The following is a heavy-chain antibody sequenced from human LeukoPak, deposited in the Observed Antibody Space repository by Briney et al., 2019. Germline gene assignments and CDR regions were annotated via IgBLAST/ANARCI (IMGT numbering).Heavy chain of an antibody. CDR2: ISGSGGST. J-gene: IGHJ3*02. Sequence: PGGSLRLSCAASGFTFSSYAMSWVRQAPGKGLEWVSAISGSGGSTYYADFVKGRFTISRDNSKNTLYLQMNSLRAEDTAVYYCAKGGRSYHDAFDIWGQGTMVTVSS. V-gene: IGHV3-23*01. D-gene: IGHD1-26*01. CDR1: GFTFSSYA. CDR3: AKGGRSYHDAFDI.